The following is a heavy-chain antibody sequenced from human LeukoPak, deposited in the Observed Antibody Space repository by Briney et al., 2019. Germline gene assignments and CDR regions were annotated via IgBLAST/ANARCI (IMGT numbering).Heavy chain of an antibody. D-gene: IGHD6-13*01. J-gene: IGHJ4*02. Sequence: PSETLSLTCAVYGGSFSGYYWSWIRQPPGKRLEWIGEINHSGSTNYNPSLKSRVTISVDTSKNQFPLKLSSVTAADTAVYYCAREHSSSWYGVYYFDYWGQGTLVTVSS. CDR2: INHSGST. CDR3: AREHSSSWYGVYYFDY. CDR1: GGSFSGYY. V-gene: IGHV4-34*01.